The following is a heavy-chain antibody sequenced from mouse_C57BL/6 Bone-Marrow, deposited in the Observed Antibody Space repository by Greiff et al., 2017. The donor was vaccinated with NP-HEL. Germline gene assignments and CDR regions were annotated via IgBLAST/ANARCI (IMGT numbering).Heavy chain of an antibody. CDR3: ARGGEY. CDR1: GFTFSSYA. J-gene: IGHJ2*01. V-gene: IGHV5-4*03. CDR2: ISDGGSYT. Sequence: EVKLMESGGGLVKPGGSLKLSCAASGFTFSSYAMSWVRQTPEKRLEWVATISDGGSYTYYPDNVKGRFTISRDNAKNNLYLQMSHLKSEDTAMYYCARGGEYWGQGTTLTVSS.